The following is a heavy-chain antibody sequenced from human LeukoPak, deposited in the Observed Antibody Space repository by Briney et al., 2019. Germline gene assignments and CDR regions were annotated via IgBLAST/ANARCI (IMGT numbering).Heavy chain of an antibody. CDR1: GFTFDDYA. Sequence: QPGRSLRLSCAASGFTFDDYAMHWVRQAPGKGLEWVSGISWNSGSIGYADSVKGRFTISRDNSKNTLYLQMNSLRAEDTAVYYCAKGFQHWGQGTLVTVSS. V-gene: IGHV3-9*01. CDR3: AKGFQH. CDR2: ISWNSGSI. J-gene: IGHJ1*01.